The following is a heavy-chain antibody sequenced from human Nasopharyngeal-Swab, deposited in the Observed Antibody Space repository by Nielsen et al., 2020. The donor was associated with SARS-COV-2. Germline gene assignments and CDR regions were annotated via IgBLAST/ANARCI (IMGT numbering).Heavy chain of an antibody. Sequence: GGSLRLSCAASGFTFSSSAMHWVRQAPGKGLEWVAVISYDGSNKYYADSVKGRFTISRDNSKNTLYLQMNSLRAEDTAVYYCASAYGGSYWYFDRWGSGTLVTVSS. V-gene: IGHV3-30-3*01. J-gene: IGHJ2*01. CDR2: ISYDGSNK. CDR1: GFTFSSSA. D-gene: IGHD4-23*01. CDR3: ASAYGGSYWYFDR.